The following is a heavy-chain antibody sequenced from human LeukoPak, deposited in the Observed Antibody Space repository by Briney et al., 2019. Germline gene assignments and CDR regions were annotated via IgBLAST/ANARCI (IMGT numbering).Heavy chain of an antibody. V-gene: IGHV3-7*03. CDR1: GFSFSSYW. D-gene: IGHD2-15*01. CDR3: AKQLGYCSDGSCYFPY. J-gene: IGHJ4*02. CDR2: IKHDGSEK. Sequence: GGSLRLSCAASGFSFSSYWMSWVRQTPGKGLEWLANIKHDGSEKYYVGSVKGRFTISRDNAKNSLYLQMNSLRAEDTAVYYCAKQLGYCSDGSCYFPYWGQGTLVTVSS.